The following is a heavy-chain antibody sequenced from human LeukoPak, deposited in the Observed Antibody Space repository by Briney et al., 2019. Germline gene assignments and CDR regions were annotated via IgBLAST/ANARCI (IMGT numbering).Heavy chain of an antibody. D-gene: IGHD3-10*01. V-gene: IGHV4-59*08. Sequence: SETLSLTCTVAGAPISSYYWSWVRQPPGKGLEWIGYIYNSGRTNYNPSLKSRVTISVDTSKNQFSLKLNSVTAADTAVYYCARHYGPWGQGTLVTVSS. CDR1: GAPISSYY. J-gene: IGHJ5*02. CDR3: ARHYGP. CDR2: IYNSGRT.